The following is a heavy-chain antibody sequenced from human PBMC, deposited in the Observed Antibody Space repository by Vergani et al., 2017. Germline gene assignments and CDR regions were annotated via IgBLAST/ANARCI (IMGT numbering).Heavy chain of an antibody. D-gene: IGHD3-22*01. V-gene: IGHV3-30*03. CDR3: ARDRTRYYDSSGYYHN. CDR2: ISYDESDK. Sequence: QVHLAESGGGVVQPGTSLSLSCAASGFPFSSYGMHWVRQAPGKGLEWVSLISYDESDKFYTESVRGRFTISRDNAKNTVYLQMDSLRAEDTAVYYCARDRTRYYDSSGYYHNWGQGTLVTVSS. J-gene: IGHJ1*01. CDR1: GFPFSSYG.